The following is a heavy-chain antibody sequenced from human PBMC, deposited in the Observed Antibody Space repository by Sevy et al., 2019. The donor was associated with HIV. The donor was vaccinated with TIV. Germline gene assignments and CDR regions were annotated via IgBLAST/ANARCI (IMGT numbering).Heavy chain of an antibody. CDR2: ISYDGSNK. V-gene: IGHV3-30-3*01. J-gene: IGHJ4*02. D-gene: IGHD3-22*01. CDR3: ARGDDSSGYARHYFDY. CDR1: GFTFSSYA. Sequence: GGSLRLSCAASGFTFSSYAMHWVRQAPGKGLEWVAVISYDGSNKYYADSVKGRFTISRDNSKNTLYLQMNSLRAEDTAVYYCARGDDSSGYARHYFDYWGQGTLVTVSS.